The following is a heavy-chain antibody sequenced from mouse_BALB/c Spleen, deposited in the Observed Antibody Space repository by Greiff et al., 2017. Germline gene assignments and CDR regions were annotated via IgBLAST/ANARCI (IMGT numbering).Heavy chain of an antibody. CDR3: ARNSDYGFDS. V-gene: IGHV2-6-4*01. D-gene: IGHD2-4*01. CDR1: GFSLSIYS. J-gene: IGHJ2*01. CDR2: IWGVGST. Sequence: QVQLQQSGPGLVAPSQRLSITCTVSGFSLSIYSVHWVRQPPGKGMEWMGMIWGVGSTDYNSALKSRLSISKDNSKSQVFLKMNSLQTDDTAMYYCARNSDYGFDSWGQGTTVTVSS.